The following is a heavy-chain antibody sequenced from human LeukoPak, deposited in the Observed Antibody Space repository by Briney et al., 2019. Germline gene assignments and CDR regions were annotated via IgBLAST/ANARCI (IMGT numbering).Heavy chain of an antibody. J-gene: IGHJ6*03. CDR3: ASRSTTVTTAEYYYYMDV. V-gene: IGHV1-69*06. D-gene: IGHD4-17*01. CDR1: GGTFSSYA. CDR2: IIPIFGTA. Sequence: ASVKVSCKASGGTFSSYAISWVRQAPGQGLEWMGGIIPIFGTANYAQKFQGRVTITADKSTSTAYMELSSLRSEDTAVYYCASRSTTVTTAEYYYYMDVWGEGTTVTVSS.